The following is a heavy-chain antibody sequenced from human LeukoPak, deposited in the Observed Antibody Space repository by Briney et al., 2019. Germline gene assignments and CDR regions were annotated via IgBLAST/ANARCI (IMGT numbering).Heavy chain of an antibody. CDR3: ARERGYSYGYSDY. V-gene: IGHV3-21*01. J-gene: IGHJ4*02. Sequence: GGSLRLSCAASGFTFSSYSMNWVRQAPGKGLEWVSSISSRSSYIYYADSVKGRFTVSRDNAKNSLYLQMNSLRAEDTAVYYCARERGYSYGYSDYWGQGTLVTVSS. CDR2: ISSRSSYI. D-gene: IGHD5-18*01. CDR1: GFTFSSYS.